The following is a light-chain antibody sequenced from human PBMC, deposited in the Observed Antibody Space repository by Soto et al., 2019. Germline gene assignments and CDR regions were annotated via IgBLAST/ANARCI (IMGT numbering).Light chain of an antibody. V-gene: IGKV3-20*01. Sequence: IVYTHSPGTLSLSPGERDTLSCRASQSVSSSYLAWYQQIPGQAPRLLIYGASSRATAIPDTFSGSGSGTDFTLTICRLEPEDFAVYFCQQYGSAPWKFGQGTKVDNK. CDR1: QSVSSSY. J-gene: IGKJ1*01. CDR3: QQYGSAPWK. CDR2: GAS.